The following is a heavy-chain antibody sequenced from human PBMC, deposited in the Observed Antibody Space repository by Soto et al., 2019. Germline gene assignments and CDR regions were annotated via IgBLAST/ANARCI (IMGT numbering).Heavy chain of an antibody. CDR2: ISGSGGST. D-gene: IGHD6-13*01. V-gene: IGHV3-23*01. CDR1: GFTFSIYA. J-gene: IGHJ4*02. Sequence: GGSLRLSCAAAGFTFSIYAMSWVRQAPGKGLEWVSAISGSGGSTYYADSVKGRFTISRDNSKNTLYLQMNSLRADDTAVYYCAKATRGGAASLIRDYWGQGTLVTVSS. CDR3: AKATRGGAASLIRDY.